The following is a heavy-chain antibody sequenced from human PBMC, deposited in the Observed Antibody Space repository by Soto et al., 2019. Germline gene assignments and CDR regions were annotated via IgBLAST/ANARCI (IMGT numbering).Heavy chain of an antibody. CDR2: ISSSGSTI. V-gene: IGHV3-11*01. CDR1: GFTFSDYY. D-gene: IGHD5-12*01. J-gene: IGHJ4*02. CDR3: ARESGYDAFDY. Sequence: GGSLRLSCAASGFTFSDYYMSWIRQAPGKGLEWVSYISSSGSTIYYADSVKGRLTIARDNAKNSLYLQMNSLRAEDTAVYYCARESGYDAFDYWGQGTLVTVSS.